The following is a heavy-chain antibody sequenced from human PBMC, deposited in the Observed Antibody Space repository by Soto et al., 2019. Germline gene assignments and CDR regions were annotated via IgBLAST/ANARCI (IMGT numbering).Heavy chain of an antibody. D-gene: IGHD3-10*01. Sequence: PAETLALTCTGSGGSSRRYYWSCIRQPPGKGLEWIGDIYYSGSTNYNPSLKSRVTISVDTAKNQFSLKLSPVTDADTAVYYCARGPLWFGEPEYWGQGTLXTVSS. V-gene: IGHV4-59*01. J-gene: IGHJ1*01. CDR3: ARGPLWFGEPEY. CDR1: GGSSRRYY. CDR2: IYYSGST.